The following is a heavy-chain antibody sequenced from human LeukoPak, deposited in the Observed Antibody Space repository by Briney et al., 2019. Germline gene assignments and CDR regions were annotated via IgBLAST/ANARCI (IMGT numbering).Heavy chain of an antibody. J-gene: IGHJ2*01. CDR1: GFTFSNYA. CDR2: ISGGGGTT. Sequence: GGSLRLSCAASGFTFSNYAMNWVRQAPGKGLEWVSAISGGGGTTDYADSVRGRFTISRDKSKNTLYLQMNSLRAEDTAVYHCAKDGSYWFFDLWGRGALVTVSS. V-gene: IGHV3-23*01. D-gene: IGHD3-10*01. CDR3: AKDGSYWFFDL.